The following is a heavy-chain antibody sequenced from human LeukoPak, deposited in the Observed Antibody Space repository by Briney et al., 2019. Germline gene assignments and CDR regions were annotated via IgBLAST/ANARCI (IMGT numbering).Heavy chain of an antibody. Sequence: ASVKVSCKAPGYIFSNYDINWVRQAPGHGLEWMGWMNPNSGRRVYAQKFQGRVTMTRNGSINTAYMELTSLRSDDRAVYYCARGLRSDYWGQGTLVTVSS. CDR1: GYIFSNYD. J-gene: IGHJ4*02. D-gene: IGHD3-16*02. V-gene: IGHV1-8*01. CDR3: ARGLRSDY. CDR2: MNPNSGRR.